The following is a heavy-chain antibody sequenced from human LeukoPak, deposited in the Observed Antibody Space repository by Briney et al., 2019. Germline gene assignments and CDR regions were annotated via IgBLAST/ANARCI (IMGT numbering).Heavy chain of an antibody. CDR3: ARDIASYFDY. CDR2: IYYSGST. D-gene: IGHD6-13*01. Sequence: PSETLSLTCTVSGGSISSYYWSWIRQSPGKGLEYIGYIYYSGSTNYNPSLKSRVTISIDTSKNQFSLKLSSVTAADTAVYYCARDIASYFDYWGQGTLVTVSS. J-gene: IGHJ4*02. CDR1: GGSISSYY. V-gene: IGHV4-59*12.